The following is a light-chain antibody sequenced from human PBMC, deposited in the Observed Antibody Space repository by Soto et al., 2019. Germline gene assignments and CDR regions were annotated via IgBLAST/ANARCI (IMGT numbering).Light chain of an antibody. CDR1: QSISGW. V-gene: IGKV1-5*01. J-gene: IGKJ4*01. Sequence: DIQMTQSPSTLSASVGDRVTITCRASQSISGWLAWYQQKPGKAPKLLISDASSLESGVPSRFSGSGSGTEFTLTISSLQPEDVAVYYCQQYFSTPPLTFGGGTKVEIK. CDR2: DAS. CDR3: QQYFSTPPLT.